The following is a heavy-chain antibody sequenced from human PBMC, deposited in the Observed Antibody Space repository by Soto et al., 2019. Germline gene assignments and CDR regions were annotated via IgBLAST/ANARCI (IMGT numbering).Heavy chain of an antibody. CDR3: AKAQYYPPFSDSFDY. CDR1: GFTFSSYA. J-gene: IGHJ4*02. V-gene: IGHV3-23*01. D-gene: IGHD3-10*01. CDR2: ISGSGGST. Sequence: GGSLRLSCAASGFTFSSYAMSWVRQAPGKGLEWVSAISGSGGSTYYADSVKGRFTISRDNSKNTLYLQMNSLRAEDTAVYYCAKAQYYPPFSDSFDYWGQGTLVTVSS.